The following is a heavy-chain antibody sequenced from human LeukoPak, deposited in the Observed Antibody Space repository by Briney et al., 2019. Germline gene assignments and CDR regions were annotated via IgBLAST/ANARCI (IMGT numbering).Heavy chain of an antibody. CDR3: ARRTYGDYYFDY. CDR1: GYTFTGYY. D-gene: IGHD4-17*01. Sequence: GASVKVSCKASGYTFTGYYMHWVRQAPGQGLEWMGWINPNSGGTNYAEKFQGRVTMTRDTSISTAYMELSRLRSDDTAVYYCARRTYGDYYFDYWGQGTLVTVSS. CDR2: INPNSGGT. J-gene: IGHJ4*02. V-gene: IGHV1-2*02.